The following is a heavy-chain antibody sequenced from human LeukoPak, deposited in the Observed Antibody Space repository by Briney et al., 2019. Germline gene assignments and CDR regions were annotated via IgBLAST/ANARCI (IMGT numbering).Heavy chain of an antibody. CDR3: AKGFRDTAMDY. J-gene: IGHJ4*02. D-gene: IGHD5-18*01. CDR1: GFTFSSYG. CDR2: ISYDGSNK. Sequence: GGSLRLSCAASGFTFSSYGMHWVRQAPGKGLEWVAVISYDGSNKYYADSVKGRFTISRDNSKNTLYLQMNSLRAEDTALYYCAKGFRDTAMDYWGQGTLVTVSS. V-gene: IGHV3-30*18.